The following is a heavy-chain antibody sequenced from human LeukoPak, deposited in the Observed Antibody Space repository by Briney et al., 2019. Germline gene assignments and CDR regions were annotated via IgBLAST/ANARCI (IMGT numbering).Heavy chain of an antibody. D-gene: IGHD3-22*01. V-gene: IGHV3-48*03. CDR2: ISSSSSTI. CDR3: ARDSFGSSGYSFDY. J-gene: IGHJ4*02. CDR1: GFTFSSYK. Sequence: PGGSLRLSCAASGFTFSSYKMNWVRQAPGKGLEWVSYISSSSSTIYYADSVKGRFTISRDNAKNSLYLQMNSLRAEDTAVYYCARDSFGSSGYSFDYWGQGTLVTVSS.